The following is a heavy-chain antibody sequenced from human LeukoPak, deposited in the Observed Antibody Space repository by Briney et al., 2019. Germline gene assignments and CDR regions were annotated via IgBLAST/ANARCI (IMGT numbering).Heavy chain of an antibody. CDR3: ARKKPVYGDYDY. Sequence: PGGSLRLSCAVSGFSVNDNYMSWVRQAPGKGLQWVSVMFPDGRTYYAASVKGRFTISRDLARNTLLLQMHSLRADDTAVHYCARKKPVYGDYDYWGQGTLVTVSS. J-gene: IGHJ4*02. CDR2: MFPDGRT. V-gene: IGHV3-53*01. D-gene: IGHD4-17*01. CDR1: GFSVNDNY.